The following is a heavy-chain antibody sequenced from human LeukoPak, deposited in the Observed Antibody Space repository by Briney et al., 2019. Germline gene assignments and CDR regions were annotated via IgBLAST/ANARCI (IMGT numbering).Heavy chain of an antibody. J-gene: IGHJ6*02. CDR1: GFTFSSYA. V-gene: IGHV3-30-3*01. D-gene: IGHD2-15*01. CDR2: ISYDGSNK. CDR3: ARQGYCSGGSCYRGNYYYGMDV. Sequence: GGSLRLSCAASGFTFSSYAMHWVRQAPGKGLEWVAVISYDGSNKYYADSVKGRFTISRDNSKNTLYLQMNSLRAEDTAVYYCARQGYCSGGSCYRGNYYYGMDVWGQGTTVTVSS.